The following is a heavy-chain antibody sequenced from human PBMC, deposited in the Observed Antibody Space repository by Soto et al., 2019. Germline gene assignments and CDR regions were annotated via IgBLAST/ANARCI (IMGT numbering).Heavy chain of an antibody. V-gene: IGHV3-48*03. CDR3: ARELAPYYDILTGYYNDY. CDR2: ISSSGSTI. J-gene: IGHJ4*02. Sequence: GGSLRLSCAASGFTFSSYEMNWVRQAPGKGLEWVSYISSSGSTIYYADSVKGRFTISRDNAKNTLYLQMNSLRAEDTAVYYCARELAPYYDILTGYYNDYWGQGTLVTVSS. D-gene: IGHD3-9*01. CDR1: GFTFSSYE.